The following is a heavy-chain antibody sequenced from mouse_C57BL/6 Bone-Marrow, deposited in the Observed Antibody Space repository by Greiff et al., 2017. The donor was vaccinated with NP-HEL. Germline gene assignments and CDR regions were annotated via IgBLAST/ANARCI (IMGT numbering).Heavy chain of an antibody. CDR1: GYSFTGYY. CDR2: INPSTGGT. Sequence: VQLQQSGPELVKPGASVKISCKASGYSFTGYYMNWVKQSPEKSLEWIGEINPSTGGTTYNQKFKAKATLTVAKSSSTAYMQLKSLTSEDSAVYYCASKVWFAYWGQGTLVTVSA. J-gene: IGHJ3*01. V-gene: IGHV1-42*01. CDR3: ASKVWFAY.